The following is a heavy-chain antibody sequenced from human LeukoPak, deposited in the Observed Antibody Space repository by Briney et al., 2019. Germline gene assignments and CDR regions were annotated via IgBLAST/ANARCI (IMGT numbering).Heavy chain of an antibody. J-gene: IGHJ4*02. V-gene: IGHV3-30*01. CDR1: RFTCSSYA. D-gene: IGHD3-22*01. CDR2: ISYGGSNK. Sequence: PGGSLRFSCAASRFTCSSYAMHWIRQAPGKGLEWVAVISYGGSNKYYADSVKGRFTISRDNSKNTLYLQMTSLSAEDTAVYYCARDPPRVYYYDSSGPFDYWGQGTLVTVSS. CDR3: ARDPPRVYYYDSSGPFDY.